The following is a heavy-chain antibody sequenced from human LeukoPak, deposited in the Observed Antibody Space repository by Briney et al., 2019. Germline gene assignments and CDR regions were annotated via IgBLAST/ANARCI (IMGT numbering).Heavy chain of an antibody. CDR2: INAGNGNT. CDR3: ARGSPPFRGGSNWFDP. Sequence: ASVKVSCKTSGYTFTSYAMHWVRQAPGQRLEWMGWINAGNGNTKYSQKFQGRVTITRDTSASTAYMELSSLRSEDTAVYYCARGSPPFRGGSNWFDPWGQGTLVTVSS. V-gene: IGHV1-3*01. D-gene: IGHD3-16*01. CDR1: GYTFTSYA. J-gene: IGHJ5*02.